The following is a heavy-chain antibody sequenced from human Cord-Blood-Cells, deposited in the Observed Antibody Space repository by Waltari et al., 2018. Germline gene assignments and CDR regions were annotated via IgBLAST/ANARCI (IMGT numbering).Heavy chain of an antibody. D-gene: IGHD5-12*01. V-gene: IGHV4-59*01. CDR1: GGSISSYY. Sequence: QVQLQESGPGLVKPSETLSLTCTVSGGSISSYYWSWIRQPPGKGLEWIGYIYDSGRTSYNPSCKSRVTISVDTSKIQFSLKLSSVTAADTAVYYCARVLSGYDYVGFDYWGQGTLVTVSS. CDR2: IYDSGRT. CDR3: ARVLSGYDYVGFDY. J-gene: IGHJ4*02.